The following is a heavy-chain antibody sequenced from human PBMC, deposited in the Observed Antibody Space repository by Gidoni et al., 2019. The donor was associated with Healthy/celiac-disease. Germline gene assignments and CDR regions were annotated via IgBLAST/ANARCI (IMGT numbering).Heavy chain of an antibody. V-gene: IGHV3-7*03. Sequence: EVQLVESGGGLVQPGGSLRLSCAASGFTFSSYWMSWVRQAPGKGLEWVANIKQDGSEKYYVDSVKGRFTISRDNAKNSLYLQMNSLRAEDTAVYYCARDPELRYCSGGSCYSEDPGYFDYWGQGTLVTVSS. CDR2: IKQDGSEK. D-gene: IGHD2-15*01. J-gene: IGHJ4*02. CDR1: GFTFSSYW. CDR3: ARDPELRYCSGGSCYSEDPGYFDY.